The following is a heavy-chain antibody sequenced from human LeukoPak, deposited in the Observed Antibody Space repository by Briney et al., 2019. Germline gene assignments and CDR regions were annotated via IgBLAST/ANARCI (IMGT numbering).Heavy chain of an antibody. CDR3: ARGREQLWSPYDY. D-gene: IGHD5-18*01. J-gene: IGHJ4*02. CDR2: IIPIFGTA. V-gene: IGHV1-69*05. Sequence: SVKVSCKASGGTFSSYAISWVRQAPGQGLEWMGGIIPIFGTANYAQKFQGRVTITTDESTSTAYMELSSLRSEDTAVYYCARGREQLWSPYDYWGQGTLVTVSS. CDR1: GGTFSSYA.